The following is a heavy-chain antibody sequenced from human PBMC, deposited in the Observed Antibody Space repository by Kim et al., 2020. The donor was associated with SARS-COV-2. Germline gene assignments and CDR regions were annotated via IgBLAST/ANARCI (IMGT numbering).Heavy chain of an antibody. CDR1: GASFSSHGYF. J-gene: IGHJ4*02. Sequence: SETLSFTCTVSGASFSSHGYFWAWIRQPPGKGLEWIGSLAYSGRTYYNPSLERRVTTALETSKTQISLQVTSVTAADTAVYHCARLYAFTGIYTAYYFDFWGQGTLNAVSS. D-gene: IGHD2-8*02. CDR3: ARLYAFTGIYTAYYFDF. CDR2: LAYSGRT. V-gene: IGHV4-39*01.